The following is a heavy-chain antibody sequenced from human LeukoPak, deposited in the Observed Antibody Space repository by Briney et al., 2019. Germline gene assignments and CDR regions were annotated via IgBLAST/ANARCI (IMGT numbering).Heavy chain of an antibody. J-gene: IGHJ4*02. Sequence: SETLSLTCTVSGGFISSEYWSWIRQPPGKGLEFIGFINYSGNTNYNPSLKSRVSISVDTSKNQFSLKLTSVTAADTAVYYCATARRDGYYTLGFWGQGTLVTVSS. V-gene: IGHV4-59*01. CDR3: ATARRDGYYTLGF. D-gene: IGHD5-24*01. CDR1: GGFISSEY. CDR2: INYSGNT.